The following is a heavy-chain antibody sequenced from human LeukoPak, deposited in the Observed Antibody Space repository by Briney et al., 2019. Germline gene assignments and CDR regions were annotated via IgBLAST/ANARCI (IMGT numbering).Heavy chain of an antibody. Sequence: PGGSLRLSCAASGFTVSSAWMNWVRQTPGTGLEWVGLIKSETDGGTIDYAAPVKDRFTISRDDSKSIAYLQMNSLKTEDTAVYYCSGSFGELTFFDYWGQGTLVTVSS. CDR2: IKSETDGGTI. V-gene: IGHV3-15*01. CDR1: GFTVSSAW. CDR3: SGSFGELTFFDY. J-gene: IGHJ4*02. D-gene: IGHD3-10*01.